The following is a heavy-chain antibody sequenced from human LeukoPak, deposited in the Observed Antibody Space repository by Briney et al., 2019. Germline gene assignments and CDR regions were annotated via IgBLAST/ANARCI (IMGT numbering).Heavy chain of an antibody. Sequence: GGSLRLSCAASGFTFSSSWMHWVRQAPGKGLVWVSRINSDGSSISYADSVKGRFTISRDNAKSTLYLQVNSLRAEDTAVYYCARVSISGTKFDYWGQGTLVTVTS. CDR3: ARVSISGTKFDY. J-gene: IGHJ4*02. CDR1: GFTFSSSW. D-gene: IGHD3-3*02. V-gene: IGHV3-74*01. CDR2: INSDGSSI.